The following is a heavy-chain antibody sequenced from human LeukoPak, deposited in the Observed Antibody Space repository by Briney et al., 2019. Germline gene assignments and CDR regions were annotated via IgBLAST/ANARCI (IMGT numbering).Heavy chain of an antibody. CDR1: GYTFTSYG. D-gene: IGHD3-9*01. Sequence: ASVKVSCKASGYTFTSYGISWVRQAPGQGLEWMGWINPNSGGTNYAQKFQGRVTMTRDTSISTAYMELSRLRSDDTAVYYCARMFRRTLTGYVDYWGQGTLVTVSS. J-gene: IGHJ4*02. CDR2: INPNSGGT. CDR3: ARMFRRTLTGYVDY. V-gene: IGHV1-2*02.